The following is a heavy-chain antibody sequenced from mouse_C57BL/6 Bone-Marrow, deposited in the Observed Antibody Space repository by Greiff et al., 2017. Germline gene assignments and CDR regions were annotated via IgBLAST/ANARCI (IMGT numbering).Heavy chain of an antibody. D-gene: IGHD2-4*01. J-gene: IGHJ3*01. CDR2: IDPETGGT. V-gene: IGHV1-15*01. CDR1: GYTFTDYE. CDR3: TRGGLRRGAWFAY. Sequence: QVQLKQSGAELVRPGASVTLSCKASGYTFTDYEMHWVKQTPVHGLEWIGAIDPETGGTAYNQKFKGKAILTADKSSSTAYMELRSLTSEDSAVYFWTRGGLRRGAWFAYWGQGTLVTVSA.